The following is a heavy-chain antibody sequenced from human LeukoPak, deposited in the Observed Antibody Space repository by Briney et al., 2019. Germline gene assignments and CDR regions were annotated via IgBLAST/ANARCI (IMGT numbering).Heavy chain of an antibody. D-gene: IGHD6-19*01. Sequence: SETLSLTFTVSGGSISSYYWSWIRQPPGKGLEWIGYIYYSGSTNYNPSLKSRVTISVDTSKNQFSLKLSSVTAADTAVYYCARGGIAVAGNPGDFQHWGQGTLVTVSS. V-gene: IGHV4-59*08. CDR3: ARGGIAVAGNPGDFQH. J-gene: IGHJ1*01. CDR1: GGSISSYY. CDR2: IYYSGST.